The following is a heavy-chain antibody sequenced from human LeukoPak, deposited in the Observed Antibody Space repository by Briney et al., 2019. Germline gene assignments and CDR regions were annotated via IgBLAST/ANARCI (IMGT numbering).Heavy chain of an antibody. CDR3: AREVVRGGVDY. V-gene: IGHV4-59*12. D-gene: IGHD3-10*01. Sequence: PSETLSLTCTVSGGSLSSYYWRWLRQPPGKGLEWCGYIYYSGRSNYNPSLKSRVTISVDPSKNQFSLKLSSVTAADTAVYYCAREVVRGGVDYWGQGTLVTVSS. CDR1: GGSLSSYY. J-gene: IGHJ4*02. CDR2: IYYSGRS.